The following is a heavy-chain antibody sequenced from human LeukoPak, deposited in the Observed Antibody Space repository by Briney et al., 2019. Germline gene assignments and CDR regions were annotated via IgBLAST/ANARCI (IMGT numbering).Heavy chain of an antibody. CDR1: GGSISSYY. D-gene: IGHD4-17*01. Sequence: SSETLSLTCTVSGGSISSYYWGWVRQPPGKGLEWIGSIYYSGSTYYNPSLKSRVTISVDTSKNQFSLKLSSVTAADTAVYYCARPTSNYGDYVAPPDYWGQGTLVTVSS. J-gene: IGHJ4*02. CDR2: IYYSGST. V-gene: IGHV4-39*07. CDR3: ARPTSNYGDYVAPPDY.